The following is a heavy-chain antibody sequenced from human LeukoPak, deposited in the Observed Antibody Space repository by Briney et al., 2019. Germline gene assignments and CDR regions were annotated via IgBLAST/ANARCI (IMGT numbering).Heavy chain of an antibody. CDR2: IRYDGSNK. CDR1: GFTFSSYG. Sequence: GGSLRLSCAASGFTFSSYGMHWVRQAPGKGLEWVAFIRYDGSNKYYADSVKGRFTISRDNSNNMLYLPMNSLRAEDTAVYYCAKRNSFSSGWYTDWGQGTLVTVSS. V-gene: IGHV3-30*02. CDR3: AKRNSFSSGWYTD. J-gene: IGHJ4*02. D-gene: IGHD6-19*01.